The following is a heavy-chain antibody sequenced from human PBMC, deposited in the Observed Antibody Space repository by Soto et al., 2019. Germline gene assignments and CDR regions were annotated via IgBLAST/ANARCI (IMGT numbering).Heavy chain of an antibody. D-gene: IGHD2-15*01. CDR2: IKQDGSEK. J-gene: IGHJ6*03. Sequence: GGSLRLSCAASGFTFSSYWMSWVRQAPGKGLEWVANIKQDGSEKYYVDSVKGRFTISRDNAKNSLYLQMNSLRAEDTAVYYCAREGWGDYYYMDVWGKGTTVTVSS. CDR3: AREGWGDYYYMDV. CDR1: GFTFSSYW. V-gene: IGHV3-7*01.